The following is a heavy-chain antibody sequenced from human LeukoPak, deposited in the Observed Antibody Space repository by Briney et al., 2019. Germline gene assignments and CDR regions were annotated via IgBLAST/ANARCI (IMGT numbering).Heavy chain of an antibody. J-gene: IGHJ3*02. V-gene: IGHV3-21*01. D-gene: IGHD5-18*01. Sequence: PGGSLTLSCAASGFTFSSFSMNRVRQAPGKELEWVSSISSSSSYIYYADSVKGRFTISRDNAKNSLYLQMNSLRAEDTAVYYCARGEYSYGYAFDIWGQGTMVTVSS. CDR3: ARGEYSYGYAFDI. CDR1: GFTFSSFS. CDR2: ISSSSSYI.